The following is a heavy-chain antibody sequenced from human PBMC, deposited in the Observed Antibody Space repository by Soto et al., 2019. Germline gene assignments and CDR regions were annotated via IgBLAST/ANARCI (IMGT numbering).Heavy chain of an antibody. Sequence: QVHLVQSGAEVKKPGSSVRVSCKASGGTYRNYAVNWVRQAPGQGLEWMGGIIPISGTTNYAQKLQGRVTITADESTSTAYMERGRLRSEDTGVYFCARDEGDDSSGYYDVNYWGLGTLVTVSS. CDR3: ARDEGDDSSGYYDVNY. J-gene: IGHJ4*02. CDR2: IIPISGTT. D-gene: IGHD3-22*01. CDR1: GGTYRNYA. V-gene: IGHV1-69*01.